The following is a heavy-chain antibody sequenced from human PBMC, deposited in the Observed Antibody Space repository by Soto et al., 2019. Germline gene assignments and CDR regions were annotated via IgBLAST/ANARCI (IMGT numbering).Heavy chain of an antibody. J-gene: IGHJ6*02. D-gene: IGHD6-13*01. Sequence: GGSLRLSCAASGFTFSSYAMHWVRQAPGKGLEWVAVISYDGSNKYYADSVKGRFTISRDNSKNTLYLQMNSLRAEDTAVYYCARGAGQQLARKYYYYYGMDVWGQGTTVTVSS. V-gene: IGHV3-30-3*01. CDR3: ARGAGQQLARKYYYYYGMDV. CDR1: GFTFSSYA. CDR2: ISYDGSNK.